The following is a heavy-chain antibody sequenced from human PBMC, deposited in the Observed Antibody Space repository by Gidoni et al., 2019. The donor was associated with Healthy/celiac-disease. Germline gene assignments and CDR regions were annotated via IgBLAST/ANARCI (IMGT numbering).Heavy chain of an antibody. CDR1: GFTFSSYS. CDR3: ARETGRDFDWLPDYYYYYYMDV. Sequence: EVQLVESGGGLVKPGGSLRLSCAASGFTFSSYSMNWVRQAPGKGLEWVSSISSSSSYIYYADSVKGRFTISRDNAKNSLYLQMNSLRAEDTAVYYCARETGRDFDWLPDYYYYYYMDVWGKGTTVTVSS. D-gene: IGHD3-9*01. J-gene: IGHJ6*03. V-gene: IGHV3-21*01. CDR2: ISSSSSYI.